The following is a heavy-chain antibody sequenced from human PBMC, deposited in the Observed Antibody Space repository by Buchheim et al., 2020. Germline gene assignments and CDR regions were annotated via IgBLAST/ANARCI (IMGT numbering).Heavy chain of an antibody. CDR3: AKGKQGRIDY. CDR1: GFTFSSYA. D-gene: IGHD3-10*01. Sequence: EVQLLESGGGLVQPGGSLRLSCAASGFTFSSYAMSWVRQAPGKGLEWVSAISGSGGSKNYAASGRGGFTTPGDNSKNTLYLKMNSLRAEDTAVYYCAKGKQGRIDYWGQGTL. V-gene: IGHV3-23*01. CDR2: ISGSGGSK. J-gene: IGHJ4*02.